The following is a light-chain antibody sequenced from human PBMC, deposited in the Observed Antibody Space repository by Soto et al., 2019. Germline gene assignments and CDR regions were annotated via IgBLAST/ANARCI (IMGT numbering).Light chain of an antibody. V-gene: IGLV2-8*01. CDR3: SSYAGSNKV. CDR2: EVS. J-gene: IGLJ2*01. CDR1: SSDVGGYNY. Sequence: QSALTQPPSASGSPGQSVTISCTGTSSDVGGYNYVSWYQQHQGKAPKLMIYEVSKRPSGVPDRCSGSKSGNTASLTVSGLQAEDEADYCCSSYAGSNKVFGGGTKVTVL.